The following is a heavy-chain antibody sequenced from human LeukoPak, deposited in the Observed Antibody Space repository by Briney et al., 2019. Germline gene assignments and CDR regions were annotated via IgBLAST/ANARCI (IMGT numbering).Heavy chain of an antibody. Sequence: ASVKVSCKASGYTFTSYDITWVRQAPGQGPEWMGWINPDSGGSEYGQKFQGRVTFTSDTSSTTVYMEVRSLKSDDTAVYYCARDMTGGIWARATSFDHWGQGTLVTVSS. V-gene: IGHV1-2*02. CDR1: GYTFTSYD. CDR2: INPDSGGS. CDR3: ARDMTGGIWARATSFDH. D-gene: IGHD1-14*01. J-gene: IGHJ4*02.